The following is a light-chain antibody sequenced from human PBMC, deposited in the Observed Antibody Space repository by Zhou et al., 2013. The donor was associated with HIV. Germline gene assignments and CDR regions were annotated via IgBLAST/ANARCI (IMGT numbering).Light chain of an antibody. J-gene: IGKJ3*01. CDR2: AAS. CDR3: QQSDSLPYT. Sequence: DIQLTQSPSFLSASVGDRVTITCRASQGISSYLAWYQQKPGKAPKLLIYAASTLQSGVPSRFSGGGSGTHFTLSISSLRPEDFATYYCQQSDSLPYTFGPGTRVDI. CDR1: QGISSY. V-gene: IGKV1-9*01.